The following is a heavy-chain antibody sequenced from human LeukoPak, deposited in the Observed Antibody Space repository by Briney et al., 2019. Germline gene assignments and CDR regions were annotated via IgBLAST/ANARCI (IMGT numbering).Heavy chain of an antibody. J-gene: IGHJ4*02. CDR3: ARITGSDFDY. CDR2: ISYDGSNK. Sequence: GGSLRLSCAASGFTFRDYWMSWVRQAPGKGLEWVAVISYDGSNKYYADSVKGRFTISRDNSKNTLYLQMNSLRAEDTAVYYCARITGSDFDYWGQGTLVTVSS. CDR1: GFTFRDYW. V-gene: IGHV3-30-3*01.